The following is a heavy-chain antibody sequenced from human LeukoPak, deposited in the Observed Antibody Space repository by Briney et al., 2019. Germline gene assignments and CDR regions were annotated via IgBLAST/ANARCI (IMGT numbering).Heavy chain of an antibody. CDR2: IYSGGST. Sequence: GSLRLSCAASGFTVSSNYMSWVRQAPGKGLEWVSVIYSGGSTYYADSVKGRFTISRDNSKNTLYLQMNSLRAEDAAVYYCARGRGYSYGYGVYYYYYMDVWGKGTTVTVSS. CDR3: ARGRGYSYGYGVYYYYYMDV. V-gene: IGHV3-66*02. D-gene: IGHD5-18*01. CDR1: GFTVSSNY. J-gene: IGHJ6*03.